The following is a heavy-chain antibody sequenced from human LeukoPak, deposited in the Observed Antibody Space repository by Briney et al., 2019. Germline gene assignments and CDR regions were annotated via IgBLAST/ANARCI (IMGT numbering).Heavy chain of an antibody. Sequence: TPSETLSLTCTVSGGPISGYYWTWIRQPPAKGLEWIGYIYYSGSTNYNPSLKSRVTISVDTSKNQFSLRLSSVTAADTAVYYCARPRGNYFTDYWGQGTLVTVSS. CDR1: GGPISGYY. CDR2: IYYSGST. V-gene: IGHV4-59*01. CDR3: ARPRGNYFTDY. D-gene: IGHD4-11*01. J-gene: IGHJ4*02.